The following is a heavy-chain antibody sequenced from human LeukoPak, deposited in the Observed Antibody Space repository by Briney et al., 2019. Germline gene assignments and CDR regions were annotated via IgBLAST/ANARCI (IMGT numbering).Heavy chain of an antibody. CDR2: INSDGSST. V-gene: IGHV3-74*01. CDR3: ARSDSGQIDY. Sequence: GGSLRLSCAASGLTGSHNYVSWVRQAPGKGLVWVSRINSDGSSTTYADSVKGRFTISRDNAKNTLYLQMNSLRAEDTALYYCARSDSGQIDYWGQGTVVSVSS. D-gene: IGHD5-12*01. CDR1: GLTGSHNY. J-gene: IGHJ4*02.